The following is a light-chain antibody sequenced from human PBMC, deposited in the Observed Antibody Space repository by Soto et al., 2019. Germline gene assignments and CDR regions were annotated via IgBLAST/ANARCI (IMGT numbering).Light chain of an antibody. Sequence: EIVLTQSPGTLSLSPGERATLSCRASQSVSSSYLAWYHQKPGQAPRLLIYGASTRATGIPVRFSGSASGTEFTPTISGLQSEDFAVYYCQQYNSWPITFGQGTRLEIK. J-gene: IGKJ5*01. V-gene: IGKV3-20*01. CDR2: GAS. CDR1: QSVSSSY. CDR3: QQYNSWPIT.